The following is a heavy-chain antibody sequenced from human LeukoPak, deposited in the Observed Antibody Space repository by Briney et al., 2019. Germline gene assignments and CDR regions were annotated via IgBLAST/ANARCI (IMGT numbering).Heavy chain of an antibody. CDR2: ISWNGGST. J-gene: IGHJ6*03. CDR1: GFTFDDYG. D-gene: IGHD1-26*01. Sequence: PGGSLRLSCAASGFTFDDYGMSWVRQAPGKGLEWVSFISWNGGSTGYADSVKGRFTISRDNSKNTLYLQMNSLRAEDTAVYYCAKDDGGSYYIYYYYMDVWGKGTTVTISS. V-gene: IGHV3-20*04. CDR3: AKDDGGSYYIYYYYMDV.